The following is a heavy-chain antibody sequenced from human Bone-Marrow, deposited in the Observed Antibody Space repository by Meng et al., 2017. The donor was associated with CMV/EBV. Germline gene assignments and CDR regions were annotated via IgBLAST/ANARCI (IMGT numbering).Heavy chain of an antibody. J-gene: IGHJ4*01. CDR3: ARQDGVALYYFDY. Sequence: GESLKISCKGSGYSFASYWIGWVRQMPGKGLEWMGIIYPGDSDTRYSPSFQGQVTISADKSISTAFLQWSSLKASDTAIYYCARQDGVALYYFDYWGHGTRVTCFS. CDR1: GYSFASYW. V-gene: IGHV5-51*01. D-gene: IGHD3-10*01. CDR2: IYPGDSDT.